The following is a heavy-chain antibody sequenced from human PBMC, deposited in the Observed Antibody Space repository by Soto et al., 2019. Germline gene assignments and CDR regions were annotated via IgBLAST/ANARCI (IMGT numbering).Heavy chain of an antibody. V-gene: IGHV1-69*08. CDR2: IIPILGIA. Sequence: QVQLVQSGAEVKKPGSSVKVSCKASGGTFSSYTISWVRQAPGQGLEWMGRIIPILGIANYAQKLQARVTITADKSTSTAYMELSSLRSEDTAVYYCARDSPLGIVVVVAATDYYGMDVWGQGTTVTVSS. CDR3: ARDSPLGIVVVVAATDYYGMDV. D-gene: IGHD2-15*01. CDR1: GGTFSSYT. J-gene: IGHJ6*02.